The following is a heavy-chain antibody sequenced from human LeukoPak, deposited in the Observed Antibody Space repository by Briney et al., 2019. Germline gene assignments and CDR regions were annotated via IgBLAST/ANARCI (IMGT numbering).Heavy chain of an antibody. CDR2: GSESGGT. CDR3: AKNGQSGFSFDP. V-gene: IGHV4-34*08. D-gene: IGHD3-3*01. Sequence: GSLRLSCAASGFTFSNAWMSWVRQAPGKGLEWIGEGSESGGTKFNPSLKSRVTISADTSKNQFSLKLNSVTAADTAVYYCAKNGQSGFSFDPWGQGTLVTVSS. J-gene: IGHJ5*02. CDR1: GFTFSNAW.